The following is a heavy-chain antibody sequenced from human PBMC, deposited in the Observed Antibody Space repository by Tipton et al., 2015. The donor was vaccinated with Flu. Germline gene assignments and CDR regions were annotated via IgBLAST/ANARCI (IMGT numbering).Heavy chain of an antibody. CDR2: IILIFGTV. Sequence: QVQLVQSGAEVKKPGSSVKVSCKASGGTFNRHAISWVRQAPGQGLEWMGRIILIFGTVSYVQKFQGRVTISADESTGTAYMELSSLRSEDTAVYYCARQEGQSGSYPLGAMDVWGQGTTVTVSS. D-gene: IGHD1-26*01. V-gene: IGHV1-69*18. J-gene: IGHJ6*02. CDR3: ARQEGQSGSYPLGAMDV. CDR1: GGTFNRHA.